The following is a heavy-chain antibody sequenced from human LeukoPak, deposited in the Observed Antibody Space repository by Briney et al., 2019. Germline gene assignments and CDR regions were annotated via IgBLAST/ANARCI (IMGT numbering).Heavy chain of an antibody. D-gene: IGHD2-2*01. Sequence: GGSLRLSCAASGFTFSSYWMHWVRQAPGKGLVWVSRINTDGSSTSYADSVKGRFTISRDNAKNTLYLQMNSLRAEDTAVYYCAREPTYCSSISCYFDYWGQGTLVTVSS. CDR3: AREPTYCSSISCYFDY. V-gene: IGHV3-74*01. J-gene: IGHJ4*02. CDR2: INTDGSST. CDR1: GFTFSSYW.